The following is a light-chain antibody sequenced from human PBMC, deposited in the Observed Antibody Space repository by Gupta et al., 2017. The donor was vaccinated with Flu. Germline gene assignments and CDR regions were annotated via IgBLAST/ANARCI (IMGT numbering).Light chain of an antibody. V-gene: IGKV2-30*01. Sequence: LVMTDSPLSLPVTLGQPASISCRSSQSLVYNDGNTYLNWFQQMPGQSPRRLIYKVSNRDSGVPDRFSGGGSGTDFTLKISRVEAEDVGVYYCMQGTHWPLTFAGGTKVEIK. CDR3: MQGTHWPLT. CDR2: KVS. CDR1: QSLVYNDGNTY. J-gene: IGKJ4*01.